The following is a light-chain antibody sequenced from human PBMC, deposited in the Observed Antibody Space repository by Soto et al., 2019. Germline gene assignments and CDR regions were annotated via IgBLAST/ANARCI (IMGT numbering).Light chain of an antibody. V-gene: IGLV2-14*01. J-gene: IGLJ2*01. CDR3: SSYTSTSAVV. CDR1: SSDVGGYNY. CDR2: DVS. Sequence: QSVLTQPASVSGSPGQSITISCTGTSSDVGGYNYVSWYQQHPGKAPKLMIYDVSNRPSGVSNRFSGSKSDNTASLAISGLQAEDEADYYCSSYTSTSAVVFGGGNKLTVL.